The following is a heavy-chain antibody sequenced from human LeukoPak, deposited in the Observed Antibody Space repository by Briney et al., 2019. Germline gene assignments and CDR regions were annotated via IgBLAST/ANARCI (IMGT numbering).Heavy chain of an antibody. Sequence: SGGSLRLSCAASGFTFSNYSMNWVRQAPGKGLEWVSSISNSSSYIYYADSVKGRFTISRDNAKNSLYLQMNSLRAEDTGVYYCARRVAVADNYFDYWGQGTLVTVSS. J-gene: IGHJ4*02. CDR3: ARRVAVADNYFDY. CDR2: ISNSSSYI. D-gene: IGHD6-19*01. CDR1: GFTFSNYS. V-gene: IGHV3-21*01.